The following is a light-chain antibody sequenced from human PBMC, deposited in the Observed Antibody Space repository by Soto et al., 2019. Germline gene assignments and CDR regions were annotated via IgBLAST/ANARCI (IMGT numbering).Light chain of an antibody. Sequence: QSVLTQPPSASGTAGQVVTISCSGGDSNIGSNSVYWYQHLPRMAPKLLIYYNNQRPSGVPDRFSGSKSGTSASLAIVGLRSEDEAVYYCAAWAACLSAWVFGNGTKVTVL. CDR2: YNN. CDR1: DSNIGSNS. CDR3: AAWAACLSAWV. J-gene: IGLJ1*01. V-gene: IGLV1-47*02.